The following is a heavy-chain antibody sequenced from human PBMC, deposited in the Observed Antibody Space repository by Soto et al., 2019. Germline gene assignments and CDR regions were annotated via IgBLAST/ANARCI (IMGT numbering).Heavy chain of an antibody. CDR3: ARDDGYNYSFDY. D-gene: IGHD5-12*01. CDR2: IYYSGST. V-gene: IGHV4-31*03. CDR1: GGSISSGGYY. J-gene: IGHJ4*02. Sequence: QVQLQESGPGPVKPSQTLSLTCTVSGGSISSGGYYWSWIRKHPGKGLEWIGYIYYSGSTYYNPSLKSRVTISVDTSKNQFSLKLSSVTDADTAVYYCARDDGYNYSFDYWGQGTLVTVSS.